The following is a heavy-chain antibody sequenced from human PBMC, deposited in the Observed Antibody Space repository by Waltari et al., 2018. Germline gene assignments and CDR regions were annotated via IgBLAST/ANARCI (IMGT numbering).Heavy chain of an antibody. CDR3: ARCMIDILTGSPSAPYYFDY. V-gene: IGHV4-34*01. D-gene: IGHD3-9*01. Sequence: GAGLLKPSETLSLTCAVYGGSFSGYYWSWIRQPPGKGLEWIGEINHSGSTNYNPSLKSRVTISVDTSKNQFSLKLSSVTAADTALYYCARCMIDILTGSPSAPYYFDYWGQGTLVTVSS. CDR1: GGSFSGYY. J-gene: IGHJ4*02. CDR2: INHSGST.